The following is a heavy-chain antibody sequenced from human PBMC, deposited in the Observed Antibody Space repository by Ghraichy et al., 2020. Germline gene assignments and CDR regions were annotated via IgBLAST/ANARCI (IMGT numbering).Heavy chain of an antibody. J-gene: IGHJ4*02. CDR1: GYSISSGYY. V-gene: IGHV4-38-2*02. CDR2: IYHSGST. Sequence: SETLSLTCTVSGYSISSGYYWGWIRQPPGKGLEWIGSIYHSGSTYYNPSLKSRVTISVDTSKNQFSLKLSSVTAADTAVYYCAREYSGYQETFDYWGQGTLVTVSS. CDR3: AREYSGYQETFDY. D-gene: IGHD5-12*01.